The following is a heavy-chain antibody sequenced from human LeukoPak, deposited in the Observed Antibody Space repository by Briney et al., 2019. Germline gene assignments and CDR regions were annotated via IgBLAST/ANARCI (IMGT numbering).Heavy chain of an antibody. D-gene: IGHD6-13*01. J-gene: IGHJ4*02. Sequence: GGSLRLSCAASGFSFSIYWMRWFRQPPGKGLEWVANIMHDGSEKNYVDSVKGRYTISRDNAKNSLYLQMNSLRAEDTAVYYCAFTAAGGDFDYWGQGTLVTVSS. CDR3: AFTAAGGDFDY. V-gene: IGHV3-7*01. CDR1: GFSFSIYW. CDR2: IMHDGSEK.